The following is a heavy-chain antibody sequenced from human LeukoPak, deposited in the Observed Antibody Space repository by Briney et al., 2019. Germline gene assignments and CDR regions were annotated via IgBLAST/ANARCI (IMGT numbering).Heavy chain of an antibody. J-gene: IGHJ4*02. CDR1: GFTFSSYS. CDR3: ARVIWSGYYQIDY. Sequence: GGSLRLSCAASGFTFSSYSMNWVRQAPGKGLEWVSYIRSGGSITRYADYVKGRFTISRDNAKNSLYLQMNSLRAEDTAVYYCARVIWSGYYQIDYWGQGTLVTVSS. V-gene: IGHV3-48*01. D-gene: IGHD3-3*01. CDR2: IRSGGSIT.